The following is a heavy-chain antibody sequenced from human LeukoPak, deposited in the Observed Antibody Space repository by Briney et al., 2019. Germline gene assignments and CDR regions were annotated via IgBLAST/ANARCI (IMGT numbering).Heavy chain of an antibody. CDR1: GCTVRRNY. J-gene: IGHJ4*02. CDR3: TRDKTGMGEVQRNSWYGLGGYYFNY. V-gene: IGHV3-53*05. Sequence: GGSLRLSCTPSGCTVRRNYMRGVRQAPGKGLEWVSVIYSGGSTYYADSVKGRFPISRDNSKDSVYLQMNSLTTEDTALYYCTRDKTGMGEVQRNSWYGLGGYYFNYWGQGILVTVSS. D-gene: IGHD6-13*01. CDR2: IYSGGST.